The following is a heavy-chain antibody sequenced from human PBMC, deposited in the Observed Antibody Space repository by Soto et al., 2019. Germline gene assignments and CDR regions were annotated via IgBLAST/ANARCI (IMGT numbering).Heavy chain of an antibody. V-gene: IGHV3-21*01. CDR2: ISSSSSYI. CDR3: ARPGLPDESIAARPYYYYYYMDV. CDR1: GFTFSSYS. D-gene: IGHD6-6*01. Sequence: EVQLVETGGGLVKPGGSLRLSCAASGFTFSSYSMNWVRQAPGKGLEWVSSISSSSSYIYYADSVKGRFTISRDNAKNSLYLQMNSLRAEDTAVYYCARPGLPDESIAARPYYYYYYMDVWGKGTTVTVSS. J-gene: IGHJ6*03.